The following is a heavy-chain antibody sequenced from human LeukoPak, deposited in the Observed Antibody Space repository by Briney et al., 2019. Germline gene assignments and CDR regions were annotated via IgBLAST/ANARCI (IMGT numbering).Heavy chain of an antibody. CDR1: GFTFSSYW. CDR3: ARGPDILTGYYTGVDY. J-gene: IGHJ4*02. V-gene: IGHV3-7*01. CDR2: IKQDGSEK. Sequence: PGGSLRLSCAASGFTFSSYWMSWVRQAPGKGLEWVANIKQDGSEKYYVDSVKGRFTISRDNAKNSLYLQMNSLRAEDTAVYYCARGPDILTGYYTGVDYWGQGTLVTVSS. D-gene: IGHD3-9*01.